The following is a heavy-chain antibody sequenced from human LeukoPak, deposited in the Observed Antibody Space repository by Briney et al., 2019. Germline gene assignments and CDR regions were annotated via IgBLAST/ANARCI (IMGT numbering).Heavy chain of an antibody. Sequence: PSETLSLTCTVSGGSISSYYWSWIRQPPGKGLDWIGYIYYSGSTNYNPSLKSRVTISVDTSKNQFSLKLSSVTAADTAVYYCARATMIVVGIDYWGQGTLVTVSS. D-gene: IGHD3-22*01. CDR1: GGSISSYY. CDR3: ARATMIVVGIDY. V-gene: IGHV4-59*08. CDR2: IYYSGST. J-gene: IGHJ4*02.